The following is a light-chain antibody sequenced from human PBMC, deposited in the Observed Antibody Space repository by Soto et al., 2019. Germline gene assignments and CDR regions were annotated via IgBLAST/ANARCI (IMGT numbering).Light chain of an antibody. Sequence: DIVMTQSPDSLAVSLGERATINCKSSQSVLYSSNDKNYLGWYQQKAGQPPKLLIYWASTRESGVPDRFSGSGSGTDFTLTISSLQAEDGAVYYCQQYYSTPQTFGQGTKVEIK. J-gene: IGKJ1*01. CDR2: WAS. V-gene: IGKV4-1*01. CDR1: QSVLYSSNDKNY. CDR3: QQYYSTPQT.